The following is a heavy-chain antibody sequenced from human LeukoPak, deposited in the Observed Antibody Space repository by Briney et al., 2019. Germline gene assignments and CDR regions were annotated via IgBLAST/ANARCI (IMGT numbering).Heavy chain of an antibody. CDR1: GFTFSSYS. J-gene: IGHJ4*02. CDR3: ARARGVFDY. V-gene: IGHV3-48*04. Sequence: GGSLRLSCAASGFTFSSYSMNWVCQAPGKGLEWVSYISSSSSSTIYYADSVKGRFTISRGNAKNSLYLQMNSLRAEDTAVYYCARARGVFDYWGQGTLVTVSS. D-gene: IGHD3-10*01. CDR2: ISSSSSSTI.